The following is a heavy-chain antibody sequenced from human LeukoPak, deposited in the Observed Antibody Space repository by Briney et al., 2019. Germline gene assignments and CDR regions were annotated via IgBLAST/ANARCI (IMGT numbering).Heavy chain of an antibody. CDR1: GGSTTSSF. CDR2: IRNSGST. J-gene: IGHJ5*02. D-gene: IGHD2-8*01. V-gene: IGHV4-59*01. CDR3: ARWAGVEEQRENWVDP. Sequence: SETLSLTCAHRGGSTTSSFSCSIRQSPGKGLEWIGYIRNSGSTNYNPSLKSRVTMSVDTSKNQFSLKVSSVTAADTAVYYCARWAGVEEQRENWVDPWGQGTLVTVSS.